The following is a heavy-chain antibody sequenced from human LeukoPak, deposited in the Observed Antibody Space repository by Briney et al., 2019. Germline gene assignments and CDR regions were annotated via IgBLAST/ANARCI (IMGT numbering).Heavy chain of an antibody. CDR2: IGTAGEI. CDR3: ARAAYSSTWYSRYFDL. CDR1: GFTFRSYD. V-gene: IGHV3-13*01. Sequence: GGSLRLSCAASGFTFRSYDMHWVRQATGKGLEWVSGIGTAGEIYYPGSVKGRFTISRENAKNSLYLQMNSLRAGDAAVYYCARAAYSSTWYSRYFDLWGRGTLVTVSS. D-gene: IGHD6-13*01. J-gene: IGHJ2*01.